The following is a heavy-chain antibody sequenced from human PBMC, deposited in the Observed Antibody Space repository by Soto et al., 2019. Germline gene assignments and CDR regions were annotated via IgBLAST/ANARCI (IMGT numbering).Heavy chain of an antibody. CDR1: GFTFSSYG. V-gene: IGHV3-33*01. Sequence: HVQLVESGGGVVQPGRSLRLSCAASGFTFSSYGMHWVRQAPGKGLEWVAIIWYDGSDKYYSDSVKGRFTISRDNSKNTLYLQMNSLRGEDTAVYYCARGWLAGGYEFDYWGQGTLVTVSS. D-gene: IGHD5-12*01. J-gene: IGHJ4*02. CDR3: ARGWLAGGYEFDY. CDR2: IWYDGSDK.